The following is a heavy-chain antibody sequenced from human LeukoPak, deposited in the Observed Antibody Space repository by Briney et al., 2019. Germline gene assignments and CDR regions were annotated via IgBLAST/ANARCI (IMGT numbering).Heavy chain of an antibody. Sequence: SVKISCKASGGTFSSYAISWVRQAPGQGLEWMGGIIPIFGTANYAQKFQGRVTITADESTSTAYMELSSLRSEDTAVYYCASNRYSGYDWDDYWGQGTLVTVSS. V-gene: IGHV1-69*13. CDR1: GGTFSSYA. D-gene: IGHD5-12*01. J-gene: IGHJ4*02. CDR2: IIPIFGTA. CDR3: ASNRYSGYDWDDY.